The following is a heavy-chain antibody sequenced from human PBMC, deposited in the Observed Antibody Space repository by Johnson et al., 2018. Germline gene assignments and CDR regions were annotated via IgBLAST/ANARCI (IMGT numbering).Heavy chain of an antibody. CDR3: ARATMGYWSGGSCYSDYYYGMDV. D-gene: IGHD2-15*01. CDR2: IYYSGST. V-gene: IGHV4-59*01. J-gene: IGHJ6*02. CDR1: GGSISSYY. Sequence: QVQLQESGPGLVKPSETLSLTCTVSGGSISSYYWSWIRQPPGKGLEWIGYIYYSGSTNYNPSLKSRVTISVDTSKNQFTLNLSSVTAAATAVYYCARATMGYWSGGSCYSDYYYGMDVWGQGTTVTVSS.